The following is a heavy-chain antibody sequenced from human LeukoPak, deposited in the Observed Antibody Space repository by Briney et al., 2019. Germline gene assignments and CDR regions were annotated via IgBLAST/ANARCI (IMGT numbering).Heavy chain of an antibody. V-gene: IGHV4-39*01. CDR3: ANNKEGFYYYYYMDV. J-gene: IGHJ6*03. Sequence: PSETLSLTCTVSGGSISSSSYYWGWIRQPPGKGLEWIGSIYYSGSTYYNPSLKSRVTISVDTSKNQFSLKLSSVTAADTAVYYCANNKEGFYYYYYMDVWGKGTTVTVSS. CDR1: GGSISSSSYY. CDR2: IYYSGST. D-gene: IGHD1-1*01.